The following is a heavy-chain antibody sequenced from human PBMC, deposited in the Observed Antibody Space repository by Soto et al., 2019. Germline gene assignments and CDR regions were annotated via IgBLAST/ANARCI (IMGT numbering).Heavy chain of an antibody. Sequence: GSLRLSCAASGFTFSSYAMSWVRQAPGKGLEWVSAISGSGGSTYYADSVKGRFTISRDNSKNTLYLQMNSLRAEDTAVYYCAKDPYYYGSGSYYNVDYWGQGTLVTVSS. V-gene: IGHV3-23*01. CDR3: AKDPYYYGSGSYYNVDY. CDR2: ISGSGGST. J-gene: IGHJ4*02. D-gene: IGHD3-10*01. CDR1: GFTFSSYA.